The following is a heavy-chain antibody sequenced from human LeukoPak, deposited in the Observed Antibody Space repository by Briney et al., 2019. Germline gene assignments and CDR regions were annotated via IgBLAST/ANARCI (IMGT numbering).Heavy chain of an antibody. CDR1: GFTFSSYW. V-gene: IGHV3-7*04. J-gene: IGHJ4*02. CDR2: IKHDGSEK. D-gene: IGHD3-10*01. CDR3: ARRGVGWDY. Sequence: GGSLRLSCAASGFTFSSYWMSWVRQAPGKGLQWVANIKHDGSEKYYVDSVEGRFTISRDDAKNSLYLQMDSLRADDTAVYYCARRGVGWDYWGQGTLVTVSS.